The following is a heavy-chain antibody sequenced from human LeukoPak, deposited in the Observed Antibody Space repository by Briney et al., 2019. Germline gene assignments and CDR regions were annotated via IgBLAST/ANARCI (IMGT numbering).Heavy chain of an antibody. J-gene: IGHJ4*02. V-gene: IGHV1-2*02. D-gene: IGHD2-15*01. Sequence: ASVKVSCKAFGYTFTGYYMHWVRQAPGQGLEWMGWINPNSGGTNYAQKFQGRVTMTRDTSISTAYMELSRLRSDDTAVYYCARGCSGGSCYFDYWGQGTLVTVSS. CDR2: INPNSGGT. CDR1: GYTFTGYY. CDR3: ARGCSGGSCYFDY.